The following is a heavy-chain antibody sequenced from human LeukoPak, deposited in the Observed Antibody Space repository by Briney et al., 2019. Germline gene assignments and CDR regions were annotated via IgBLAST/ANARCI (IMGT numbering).Heavy chain of an antibody. J-gene: IGHJ4*02. CDR2: IYYSGST. CDR1: GGSTSGFY. Sequence: PSETLSLTCTVSGGSTSGFYWSWIRQPPGKGLEWIGYIYYSGSTNYNPSLKSRVTISVDTSKNQFSLKLSSVTAADTAVYYCARFWYLTASFDYWGQGTLVTVSS. CDR3: ARFWYLTASFDY. V-gene: IGHV4-59*08. D-gene: IGHD1-20*01.